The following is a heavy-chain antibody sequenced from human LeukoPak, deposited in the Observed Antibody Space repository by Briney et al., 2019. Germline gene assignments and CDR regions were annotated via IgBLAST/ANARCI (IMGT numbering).Heavy chain of an antibody. CDR2: MSNDGSIK. CDR1: GFTFSEYT. J-gene: IGHJ4*02. Sequence: GGSLRLSCAASGFTFSEYTIHWVRQAPGKGLEWVAVMSNDGSIKKYANSVKGRFTISRDNSKNTLYLQMNSLRAEDTAVYYCAKDLGYCSSTSCSYYFDYWGQGTLVTVSS. CDR3: AKDLGYCSSTSCSYYFDY. V-gene: IGHV3-30-3*01. D-gene: IGHD2-2*01.